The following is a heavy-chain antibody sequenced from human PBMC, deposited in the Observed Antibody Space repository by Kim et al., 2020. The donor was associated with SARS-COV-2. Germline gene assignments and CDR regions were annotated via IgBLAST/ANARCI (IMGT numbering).Heavy chain of an antibody. V-gene: IGHV4-31*03. CDR2: IYYSGST. J-gene: IGHJ4*02. CDR1: GGSISSGGYY. CDR3: ARVAGYSYGPPGPTLDY. Sequence: SETLSLTCTVSGGSISSGGYYWSWIRQHPGKGLEWIEYIYYSGSTYYNPSLKSRVTISVDTSKNQFSLKLSSVTAADTAVYYCARVAGYSYGPPGPTLDYWGQGTLVTVSS. D-gene: IGHD5-18*01.